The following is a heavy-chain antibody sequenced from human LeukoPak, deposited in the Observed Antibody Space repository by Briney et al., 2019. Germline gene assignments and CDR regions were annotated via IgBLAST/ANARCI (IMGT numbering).Heavy chain of an antibody. Sequence: VASVKVSCKASGYTFTGYYMHWVRQAPGQGLEWMGWINPNSGGTNYAQKFQGRVTMTRDTSISTAYMELSRLRSGDTAVYYCARVQPVDYDFWSGYYGDFGYWGQGTLVTVSS. D-gene: IGHD3-3*01. J-gene: IGHJ4*02. V-gene: IGHV1-2*02. CDR3: ARVQPVDYDFWSGYYGDFGY. CDR2: INPNSGGT. CDR1: GYTFTGYY.